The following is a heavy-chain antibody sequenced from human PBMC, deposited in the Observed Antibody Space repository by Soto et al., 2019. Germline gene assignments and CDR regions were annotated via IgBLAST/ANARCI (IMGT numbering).Heavy chain of an antibody. D-gene: IGHD1-1*01. J-gene: IGHJ3*02. CDR1: GFTFRSYS. CDR3: ARTGTTNAFDI. V-gene: IGHV3-21*01. Sequence: RLSCAASGFTFRSYSMNWVRQAPGKGLEWVSSISSSSSYIYYADSVKGRFTISRDNAKNSLYLQMNSLRAEDTAVYYCARTGTTNAFDIWGQGTMVTVSS. CDR2: ISSSSSYI.